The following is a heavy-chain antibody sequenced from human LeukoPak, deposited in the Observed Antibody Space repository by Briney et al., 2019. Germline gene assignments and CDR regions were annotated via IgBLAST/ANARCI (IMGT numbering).Heavy chain of an antibody. Sequence: PGGSLRLSCAASGFTFSSYGMSWVRQAPGKGLEWVSAISGSGGSTYYADSVKGRFTISRDNSKNTLYLQMNSLRAEDTAVYYCAKFRGSSSWLQVDYWGQGTLVTVSS. CDR2: ISGSGGST. J-gene: IGHJ4*02. CDR3: AKFRGSSSWLQVDY. D-gene: IGHD6-13*01. CDR1: GFTFSSYG. V-gene: IGHV3-23*01.